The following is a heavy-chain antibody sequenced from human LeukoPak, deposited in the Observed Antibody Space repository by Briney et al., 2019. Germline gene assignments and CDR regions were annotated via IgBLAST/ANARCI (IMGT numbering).Heavy chain of an antibody. CDR3: ARDRPSTGYPGYYFDY. CDR2: INPSGGST. J-gene: IGHJ4*02. Sequence: HWVRQAPGQGLEWMGIINPSGGSTSYAQKFQGRVTMTRDTSTSTVYMELSSLRSEDTAVYYCARDRPSTGYPGYYFDYWGQGTLVTVSS. V-gene: IGHV1-46*01. D-gene: IGHD6-13*01.